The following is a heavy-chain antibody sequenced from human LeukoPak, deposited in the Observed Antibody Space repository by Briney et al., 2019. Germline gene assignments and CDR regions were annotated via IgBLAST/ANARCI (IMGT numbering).Heavy chain of an antibody. CDR3: ARAAHCSSTSCYGGFGDY. Sequence: PGGSLRLSCAASGFTFSSYAMHWVRQAPGEGLEYVSAISSNGGSTYYANSVKGRFTISRDNSKNTLYLQMGSLRAEDMAVYYCARAAHCSSTSCYGGFGDYWGQGTLVTVSS. J-gene: IGHJ4*02. V-gene: IGHV3-64*01. CDR2: ISSNGGST. CDR1: GFTFSSYA. D-gene: IGHD2-2*01.